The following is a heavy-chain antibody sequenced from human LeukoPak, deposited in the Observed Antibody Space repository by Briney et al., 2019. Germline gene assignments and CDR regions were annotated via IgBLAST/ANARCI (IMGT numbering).Heavy chain of an antibody. D-gene: IGHD6-19*01. CDR1: GGSFNGYY. J-gene: IGHJ4*02. Sequence: PSETLSLTCAVYGGSFNGYYWSWIRQPPGKGLEWIGEINHSGSTNYNPSLKSRVTISVDTSKNQFSLKLSSVTAADTAVYYCASYSSGWYYFDYWGQGTLVTVSS. V-gene: IGHV4-34*01. CDR2: INHSGST. CDR3: ASYSSGWYYFDY.